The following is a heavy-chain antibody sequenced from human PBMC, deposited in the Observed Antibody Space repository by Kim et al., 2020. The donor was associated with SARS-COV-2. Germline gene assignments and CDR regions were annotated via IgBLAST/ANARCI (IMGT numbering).Heavy chain of an antibody. Sequence: GSKYYADSVKGRFTISRDNSKNTLYLQMNSLRAEDTAVYYCAKETGSFRYWVQGTLVTVSS. CDR3: AKETGSFRY. V-gene: IGHV3-23*01. J-gene: IGHJ4*02. CDR2: GSK. D-gene: IGHD6-13*01.